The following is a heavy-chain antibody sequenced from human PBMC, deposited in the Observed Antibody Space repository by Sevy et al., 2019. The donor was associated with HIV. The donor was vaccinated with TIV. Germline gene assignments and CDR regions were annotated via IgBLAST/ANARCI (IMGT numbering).Heavy chain of an antibody. Sequence: SETLSFTCTVSGGSISSYYWSWIRQPPGKGLEWIGYIYYSGSTNYNPSLKSRVTISVDTSKNQFSLKLSSVTAADTAVYYCASSSAANCSSTSCYDYYYYGMDVWGQGTTVTVSS. CDR2: IYYSGST. CDR3: ASSSAANCSSTSCYDYYYYGMDV. D-gene: IGHD2-2*01. CDR1: GGSISSYY. V-gene: IGHV4-59*01. J-gene: IGHJ6*02.